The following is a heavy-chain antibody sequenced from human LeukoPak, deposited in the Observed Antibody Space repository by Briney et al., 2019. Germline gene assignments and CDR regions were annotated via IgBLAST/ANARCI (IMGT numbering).Heavy chain of an antibody. CDR1: GYTFTGYY. V-gene: IGHV1-2*02. CDR2: INPNSGGT. Sequence: ASVKVSCKASGYTFTGYYMHWVRQAPGQGLEWMGWINPNSGGTNYAQKFQGRVTMTRDTSISTAYMELSSLRSEDTAVYYCARGRDAEQGSDYWGQGTLVTVSS. D-gene: IGHD1-26*01. J-gene: IGHJ4*02. CDR3: ARGRDAEQGSDY.